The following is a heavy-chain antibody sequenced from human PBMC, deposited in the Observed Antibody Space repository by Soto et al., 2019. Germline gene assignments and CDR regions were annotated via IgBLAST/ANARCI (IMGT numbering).Heavy chain of an antibody. V-gene: IGHV1-18*01. D-gene: IGHD3-10*01. CDR3: AREYPGSATYGPDAFDI. J-gene: IGHJ3*02. CDR1: GYTFSKYG. CDR2: ISAYNGNT. Sequence: QVQLVQSGGEVKKPGASVKVSCKASGYTFSKYGITWVRQAPGQGLEWMGWISAYNGNTNYAQKFQGRVTMTTDTSTSTAYMELRSLRSDDRAVYYCAREYPGSATYGPDAFDIWGQGTMVTVSS.